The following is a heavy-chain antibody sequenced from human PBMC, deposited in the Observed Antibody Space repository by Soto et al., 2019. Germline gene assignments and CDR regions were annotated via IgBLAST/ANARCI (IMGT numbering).Heavy chain of an antibody. Sequence: ASVKVSCKASGGTFSSYAISWVRQAPGQGLEWMGGIIPIFVTANYAQKFQGRVTITADESTSTAYMELSSLRSEDTAVYYCARDHRPDYYGSGSYGYGMDVWGQGTTVTVSS. D-gene: IGHD3-10*01. CDR2: IIPIFVTA. CDR3: ARDHRPDYYGSGSYGYGMDV. J-gene: IGHJ6*02. V-gene: IGHV1-69*13. CDR1: GGTFSSYA.